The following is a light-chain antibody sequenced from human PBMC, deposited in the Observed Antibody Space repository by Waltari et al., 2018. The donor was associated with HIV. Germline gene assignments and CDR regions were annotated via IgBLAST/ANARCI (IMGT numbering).Light chain of an antibody. CDR2: AAS. Sequence: DIQMTQSPSSLSASVGDRLTITCRASQNVDTYISWYHHKPGKAPKLLIYAASTLQSGVPSRFSGSGSGTEFTLIISSLQPEDFATYYCQQSFNVPRTFGQGTKVEVK. CDR3: QQSFNVPRT. J-gene: IGKJ1*01. CDR1: QNVDTY. V-gene: IGKV1-39*01.